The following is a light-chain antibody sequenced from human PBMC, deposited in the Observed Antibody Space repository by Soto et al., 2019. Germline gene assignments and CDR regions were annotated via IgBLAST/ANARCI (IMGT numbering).Light chain of an antibody. J-gene: IGKJ1*01. Sequence: GERATLSCRASQSVSSSYLAWYQQKPGQAPRLLIYGASSRATGIPDRFSGSGSGTDFTLTISRLEPEDFAVYYCQQYGSSPATFGQGTKVDIK. V-gene: IGKV3-20*01. CDR1: QSVSSSY. CDR2: GAS. CDR3: QQYGSSPAT.